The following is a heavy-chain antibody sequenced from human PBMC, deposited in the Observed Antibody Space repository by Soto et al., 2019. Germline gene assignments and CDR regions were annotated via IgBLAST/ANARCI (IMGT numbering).Heavy chain of an antibody. J-gene: IGHJ4*02. CDR2: ISAYNGNT. CDR1: GYTFPSYG. CDR3: ARDWKERVGSTFYY. D-gene: IGHD1-26*01. Sequence: QVQLVQSGAEGKNPGASVKVSSKAPGYTFPSYGITWVRQAPGQGLEWMGWISAYNGNTNYAQKLQGRVTMTTDTSTSTAYMELRSLRSDDTAVYYCARDWKERVGSTFYYWGQGTLVAVSS. V-gene: IGHV1-18*01.